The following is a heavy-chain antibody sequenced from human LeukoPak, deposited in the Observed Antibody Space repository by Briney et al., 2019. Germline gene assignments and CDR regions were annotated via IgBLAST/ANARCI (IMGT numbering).Heavy chain of an antibody. CDR2: IIPILGIA. V-gene: IGHV1-69*04. CDR3: AREWGYDLPYFDY. Sequence: SVKVSCKASGGTFSSYTISWVRQAPGHGLEWMGRIIPILGIANYAQKFQGRVTITADESTSTAYMELSSLRSEDTAVYYCAREWGYDLPYFDYWGQGTLVTVSS. D-gene: IGHD5-12*01. CDR1: GGTFSSYT. J-gene: IGHJ4*02.